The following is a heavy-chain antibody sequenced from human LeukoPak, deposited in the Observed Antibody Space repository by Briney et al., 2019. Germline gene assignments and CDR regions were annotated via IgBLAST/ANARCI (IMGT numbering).Heavy chain of an antibody. CDR1: GFPFSSNC. CDR2: IYGDGST. V-gene: IGHV3-53*01. Sequence: GGSLRLSCAASGFPFSSNCMTWVRQAPGKGLEWVSLIYGDGSTYYADSVKGRFTISRDNSKNTLYLQMNSLRAEDTAVYYCAKPGPEDIVVVPAAIGYFDYWGQGTLVTVSS. J-gene: IGHJ4*02. D-gene: IGHD2-2*01. CDR3: AKPGPEDIVVVPAAIGYFDY.